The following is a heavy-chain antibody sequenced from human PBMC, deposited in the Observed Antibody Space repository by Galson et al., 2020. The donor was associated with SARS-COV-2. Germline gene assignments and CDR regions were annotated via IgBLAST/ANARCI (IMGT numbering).Heavy chain of an antibody. D-gene: IGHD6-19*01. Sequence: SLKISCAASGFTLSSSGMLWVRQAPGKGLEWVAVLWSDGTNKYYADSVKGRFTISRDTSKNTLYLQMNSLTAEDTALYYCAKGGAVAGIRGIDYWGQGTLVTVSS. CDR2: LWSDGTNK. CDR3: AKGGAVAGIRGIDY. CDR1: GFTLSSSG. V-gene: IGHV3-33*06. J-gene: IGHJ4*02.